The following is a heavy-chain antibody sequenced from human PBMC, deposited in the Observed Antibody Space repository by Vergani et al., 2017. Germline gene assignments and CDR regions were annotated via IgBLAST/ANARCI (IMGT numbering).Heavy chain of an antibody. D-gene: IGHD3-22*01. V-gene: IGHV3-23*04. J-gene: IGHJ3*02. CDR3: AKDSLAYYYDSSGYYRDKIDAFDI. CDR1: GFTFSSYG. CDR2: ISGSGGST. Sequence: VQLVESGGGVVQPGRSLRLSCAASGFTFSSYGMHWVRQAPGKGLEWVSAISGSGGSTYYADSVKGRFTISRDNSKNTLYLQMNSLRAEDTAVYYCAKDSLAYYYDSSGYYRDKIDAFDIWGQGTMVTVSS.